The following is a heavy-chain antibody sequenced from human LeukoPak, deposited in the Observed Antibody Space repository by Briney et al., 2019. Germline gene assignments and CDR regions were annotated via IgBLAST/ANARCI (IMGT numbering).Heavy chain of an antibody. J-gene: IGHJ4*02. CDR2: ISAYNGNT. V-gene: IGHV1-18*01. CDR1: GYMFTAYG. Sequence: GASVKVSCKASGYMFTAYGISWVRQAPGQGVEGMGWISAYNGNTNYAHKLQGRVTMTTYTSTSTAYMELRSLRSDDTAVYYCARVGRGSGSFYYFDYWGQGTLLTVSS. D-gene: IGHD1-26*01. CDR3: ARVGRGSGSFYYFDY.